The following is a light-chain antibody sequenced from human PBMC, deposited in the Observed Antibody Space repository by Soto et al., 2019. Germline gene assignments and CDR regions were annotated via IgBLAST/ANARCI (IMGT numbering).Light chain of an antibody. J-gene: IGLJ2*01. Sequence: QSVLTQPASASGSPGQWVTISCSGSSSNIGSNTVNWYQQLPGTAPKLLIYSNNQRPSGVPDRFSGFKSGTSASLAISGLQSEDEADYYCAAWDDSLNGVFGGGTKLTVL. CDR2: SNN. CDR3: AAWDDSLNGV. CDR1: SSNIGSNT. V-gene: IGLV1-44*01.